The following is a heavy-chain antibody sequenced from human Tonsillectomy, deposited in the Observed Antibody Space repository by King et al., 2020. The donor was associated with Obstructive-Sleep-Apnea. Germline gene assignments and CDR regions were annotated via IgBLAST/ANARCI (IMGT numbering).Heavy chain of an antibody. CDR2: IKSKTDGGTT. V-gene: IGHV3-15*01. Sequence: VQLVESGGGLVKPGGSLRLSCAASGFTFSNAWMSWVRQAPGKGLEWVGRIKSKTDGGTTDYAAPVKGRLTISRDVSKNTLYLQMNSLKTEDTAVYYCPTYHYEGSGSPSGFDYWGQGTLVTVSS. CDR1: GFTFSNAW. D-gene: IGHD3-10*01. CDR3: PTYHYEGSGSPSGFDY. J-gene: IGHJ4*02.